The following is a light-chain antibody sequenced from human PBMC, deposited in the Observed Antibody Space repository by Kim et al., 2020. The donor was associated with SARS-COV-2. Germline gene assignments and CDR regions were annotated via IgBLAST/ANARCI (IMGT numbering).Light chain of an antibody. V-gene: IGKV3-11*01. CDR1: QSVSTY. Sequence: LSLSPGERATLSRRASQSVSTYVAWYQYKPGQAPRLLIDDASRRATGIPDRFSGSGFGTDFTLTISSLQPEDFAIYYCQQRNNWATFGQGTKLEI. CDR2: DAS. J-gene: IGKJ2*01. CDR3: QQRNNWAT.